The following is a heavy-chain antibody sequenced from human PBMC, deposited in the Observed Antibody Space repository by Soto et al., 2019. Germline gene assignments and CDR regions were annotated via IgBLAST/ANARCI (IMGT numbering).Heavy chain of an antibody. D-gene: IGHD3-10*01. CDR2: IYYSGST. J-gene: IGHJ6*02. V-gene: IGHV4-39*01. CDR3: ASTITMVRGVIPFYGMDV. CDR1: GGSISSSSYY. Sequence: PSETLSLTCTVSGGSISSSSYYWGWIRQPPGKGLEWIGSIYYSGSTYYNPSLKSRDTISVDTSKNQFSLKLSSVTAADTAVYYCASTITMVRGVIPFYGMDVWGQGTTVTVSS.